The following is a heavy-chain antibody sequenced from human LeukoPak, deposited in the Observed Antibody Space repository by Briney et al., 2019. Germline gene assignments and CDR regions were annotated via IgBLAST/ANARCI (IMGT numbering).Heavy chain of an antibody. CDR1: GFTFSSYA. D-gene: IGHD2-15*01. CDR2: ISGSGGST. Sequence: PGGSLRLSCAASGFTFSSYAMGWVRQAPGKGLEWVSAISGSGGSTYYADSVKGRFTISRDNSKNTLYLQMNSLRAEDTAVYYCAKCLAWGVVVSSIDYWGQGTLVTVSS. V-gene: IGHV3-23*01. CDR3: AKCLAWGVVVSSIDY. J-gene: IGHJ4*02.